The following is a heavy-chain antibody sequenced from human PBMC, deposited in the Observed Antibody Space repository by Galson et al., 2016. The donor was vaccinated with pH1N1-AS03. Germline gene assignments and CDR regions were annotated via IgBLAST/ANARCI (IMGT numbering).Heavy chain of an antibody. V-gene: IGHV3-23*01. J-gene: IGHJ4*02. CDR3: AKCDVSCQHSTLPY. Sequence: SLRLSCAASGFIFSGNSMSWVRQAPGKGLEWVAAISPTGETTPYADSVKGRFIISRDNSKNTLFLEMDSLRAEDTAVYYRAKCDVSCQHSTLPYWGQGTLVTVSS. CDR1: GFIFSGNS. CDR2: ISPTGETT. D-gene: IGHD2-2*01.